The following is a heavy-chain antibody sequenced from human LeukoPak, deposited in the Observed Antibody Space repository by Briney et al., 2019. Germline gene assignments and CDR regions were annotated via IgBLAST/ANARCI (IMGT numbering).Heavy chain of an antibody. CDR2: INPSGGTT. V-gene: IGHV1-46*01. CDR1: GYTFTSYS. J-gene: IGHJ3*02. CDR3: ARDRGGIVVGAFDI. D-gene: IGHD2-2*01. Sequence: ASVKVSCKASGYTFTSYSMHWVRQAPGQGLEWMGIINPSGGTTTYAQKFQGRVSMTRDTSTSTVYMELSSLRSEDTAVYYCARDRGGIVVGAFDIWGQGTMVTVSS.